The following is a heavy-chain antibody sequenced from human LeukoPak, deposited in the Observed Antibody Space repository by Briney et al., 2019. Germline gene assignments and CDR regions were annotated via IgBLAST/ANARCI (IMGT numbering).Heavy chain of an antibody. CDR3: AKGEVGLLLDY. J-gene: IGHJ4*02. CDR1: GFTFSSHS. Sequence: PGGSLRLSCAASGFTFSSHSMSWVRQPPGEGLEWVAAISPSGDSTTYRDSVKGQFTISRDNSRNRLYLQMNSLRAEDTAVYYCAKGEVGLLLDYWGQGTLVTVSS. D-gene: IGHD3-22*01. CDR2: ISPSGDST. V-gene: IGHV3-23*01.